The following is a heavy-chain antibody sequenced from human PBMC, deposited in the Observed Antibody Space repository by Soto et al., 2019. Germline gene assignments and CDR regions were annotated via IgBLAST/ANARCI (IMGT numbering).Heavy chain of an antibody. D-gene: IGHD6-19*01. CDR2: IYYDGSV. CDR1: GGAIRNSIYY. CDR3: ARHRIAVAGPLDY. V-gene: IGHV4-39*01. J-gene: IGHJ4*02. Sequence: QLQLQESGPGLLEPSETLSLTCTVSGGAIRNSIYYWGWIRQPPGKGLEWIGTIYYDGSVAYSPSLKSRVNLAVDTSRNHFSVKINSVTAADTAVYFCARHRIAVAGPLDYWGQGTLVTVSS.